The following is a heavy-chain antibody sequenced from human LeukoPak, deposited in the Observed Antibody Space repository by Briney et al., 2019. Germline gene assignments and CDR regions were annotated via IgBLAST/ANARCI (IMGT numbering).Heavy chain of an antibody. D-gene: IGHD6-13*01. V-gene: IGHV3-7*01. CDR2: IKQDGSEK. Sequence: PGGSLRLSCAASGFTFSSYWISWVRQAPGKGLEWVANIKQDGSEKYYMDSVKGRFTTSRDNAKNSLYLQMNSLRAEDTAVYYCARTLEQQLVPGYFDYWGQGTLVTVSS. CDR3: ARTLEQQLVPGYFDY. J-gene: IGHJ4*02. CDR1: GFTFSSYW.